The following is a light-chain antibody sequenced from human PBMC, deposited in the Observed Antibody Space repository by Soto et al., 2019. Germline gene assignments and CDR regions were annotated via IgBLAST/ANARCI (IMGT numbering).Light chain of an antibody. CDR3: QQRSNWPFT. Sequence: EIVLTQSPATLSLSPGERATLSCSASQSVSSYLACYQQKPGQAPRLLIYDASNRATGIPARFSGSGSGTDFTLTISSLEPEYFAVYYCQQRSNWPFTFGPATKVDIK. CDR2: DAS. V-gene: IGKV3-11*01. J-gene: IGKJ3*01. CDR1: QSVSSY.